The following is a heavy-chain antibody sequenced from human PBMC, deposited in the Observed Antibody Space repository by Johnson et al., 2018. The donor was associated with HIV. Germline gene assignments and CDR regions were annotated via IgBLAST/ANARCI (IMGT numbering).Heavy chain of an antibody. CDR3: AKVRYYDREAFDI. Sequence: QVYLVESGGGVVQPGRSLRLSCAASGFTFSSYAMHWVRQAPGKGLEWVAFIRYDGSNKYYADSVTGRFTISRDNSKNTLYLQMNSLRAEDTAVHYRAKVRYYDREAFDIWGPGTLVTVS. J-gene: IGHJ3*02. V-gene: IGHV3-30*02. CDR2: IRYDGSNK. D-gene: IGHD3-22*01. CDR1: GFTFSSYA.